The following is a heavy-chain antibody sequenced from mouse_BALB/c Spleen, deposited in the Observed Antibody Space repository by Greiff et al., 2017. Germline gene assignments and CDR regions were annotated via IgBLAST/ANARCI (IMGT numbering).Heavy chain of an antibody. CDR1: GFTFTDYY. Sequence: EVMLVESGGGLVQPGGSLRLSCATSGFTFTDYYMSWVRQPPGKALEWLGFIRNKANGYTTEYSASVKGRFTISRDNSQSILYLQMNTLRAEDSATYYCARDSLLRPHYAMDYWGQGTSVTVSS. J-gene: IGHJ4*01. CDR3: ARDSLLRPHYAMDY. V-gene: IGHV7-3*02. CDR2: IRNKANGYTT. D-gene: IGHD1-2*01.